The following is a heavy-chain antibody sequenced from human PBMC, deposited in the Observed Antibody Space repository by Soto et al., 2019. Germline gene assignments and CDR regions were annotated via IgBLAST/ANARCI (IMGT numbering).Heavy chain of an antibody. CDR3: ARDRLTYSSSWYGAFDI. CDR2: ISSSSSYI. J-gene: IGHJ3*02. Sequence: GGSLRLSCAASGFTFSSYSMNWVRRAPGKGLEWVSSISSSSSYIYYADSVKGRFTISRDNAKNSLYLQMNSLRAEDTAVYYCARDRLTYSSSWYGAFDIWGQGTMVTVS. D-gene: IGHD6-13*01. V-gene: IGHV3-21*01. CDR1: GFTFSSYS.